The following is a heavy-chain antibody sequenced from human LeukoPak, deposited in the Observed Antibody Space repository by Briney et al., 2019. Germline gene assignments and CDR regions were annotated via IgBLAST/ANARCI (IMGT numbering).Heavy chain of an antibody. CDR2: INPNSGGT. CDR1: GYTFTVYY. D-gene: IGHD1-26*01. J-gene: IGHJ4*01. V-gene: IGHV1-2*02. CDR3: AREGPIVGALHPVGY. Sequence: ASVKVSFKSSGYTFTVYYVHVVRHAPGQGHEWMGWINPNSGGTNYAQKFQGRVTMTRDTSISTAYMELSRLRSDDTAVYYCAREGPIVGALHPVGYCGQGTLVTVSS.